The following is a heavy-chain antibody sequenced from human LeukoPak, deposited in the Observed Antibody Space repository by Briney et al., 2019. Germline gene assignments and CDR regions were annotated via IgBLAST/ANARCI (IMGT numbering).Heavy chain of an antibody. CDR2: ISYDGSNK. Sequence: GGSLRLSCAASGFTFSSFALHWVRQAPGKGLEWVAVISYDGSNKYSADSVKGRFTISRDNSKNTLYLQMNSLRVEDTAVYYCARGSLGYYFDYWGRGTLVTVSS. J-gene: IGHJ4*02. D-gene: IGHD7-27*01. CDR1: GFTFSSFA. CDR3: ARGSLGYYFDY. V-gene: IGHV3-30-3*01.